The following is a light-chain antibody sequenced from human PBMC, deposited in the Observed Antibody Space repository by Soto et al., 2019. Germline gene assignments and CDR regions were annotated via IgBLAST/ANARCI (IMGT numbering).Light chain of an antibody. Sequence: EVLVTQSPATLSGSPGERATLSCGASQSVSSNLAWYQQKPGQAPRLLIYGASTRATGIPARLSGSGSGTELTITISSMQSEDFEVYYCHQYDNWPKTFGQGTRLEIK. V-gene: IGKV3-15*01. J-gene: IGKJ5*01. CDR3: HQYDNWPKT. CDR1: QSVSSN. CDR2: GAS.